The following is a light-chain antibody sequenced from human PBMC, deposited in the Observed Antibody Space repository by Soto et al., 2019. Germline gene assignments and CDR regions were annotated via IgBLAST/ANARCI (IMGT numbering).Light chain of an antibody. CDR1: QSVSSY. V-gene: IGKV3-11*01. Sequence: EIVLTKSPATLHLSPEERATLSCRASQSVSSYLAWYQQKPGQAPRLLIYDASNRATGIPARFSGSVSGTDFTLTISSLEPEDFAVYYYQQRSNWPPYTFGQGTKLEIK. CDR2: DAS. J-gene: IGKJ2*01. CDR3: QQRSNWPPYT.